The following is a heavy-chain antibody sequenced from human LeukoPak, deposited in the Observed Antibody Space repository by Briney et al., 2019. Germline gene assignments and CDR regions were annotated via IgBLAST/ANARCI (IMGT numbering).Heavy chain of an antibody. V-gene: IGHV3-23*01. D-gene: IGHD5-18*01. CDR1: EFTFSSYS. Sequence: GGSLRLSCEASEFTFSSYSMNWVRQGPGKGLEWVSTIGVNGGSTHYADSVKGRFTISRDNSKNTLCLQMNSLRADDTAVNYCARDYSYGHDGGMDVWGQGTTVTVSS. CDR2: IGVNGGST. J-gene: IGHJ6*02. CDR3: ARDYSYGHDGGMDV.